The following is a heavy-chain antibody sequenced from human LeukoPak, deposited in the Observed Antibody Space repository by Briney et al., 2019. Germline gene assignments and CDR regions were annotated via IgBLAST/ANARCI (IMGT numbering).Heavy chain of an antibody. CDR1: GFTFTSLP. Sequence: GGSLRLSCAASGFTFTSLPLHWVRQAPGKGLEWVAVSSTHGSDEYYADSVKGRFTVFSDNSKKTVYLQMDSLRAGDTAVYHCAMDYYDSNGYSRGWDYWGQGTLVTVS. CDR3: AMDYYDSNGYSRGWDY. J-gene: IGHJ4*02. CDR2: SSTHGSDE. D-gene: IGHD3-22*01. V-gene: IGHV3-30*04.